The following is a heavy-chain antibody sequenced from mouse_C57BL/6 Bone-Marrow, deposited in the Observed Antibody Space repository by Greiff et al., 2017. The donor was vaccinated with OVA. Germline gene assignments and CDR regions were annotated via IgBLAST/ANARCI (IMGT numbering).Heavy chain of an antibody. CDR2: IYPGSGST. D-gene: IGHD1-1*01. CDR1: GYTFTSYW. Sequence: QVQLQQPGAELVKPGASVKLSCKASGYTFTSYWITWVKQRPGQGLEWIGDIYPGSGSTNYNEKFKSKATLTVDTSSSTAYMQLSSLTSEDSAVYYSARADYYGSSSLYAMDYWGQGTSVTVSS. J-gene: IGHJ4*01. V-gene: IGHV1-55*01. CDR3: ARADYYGSSSLYAMDY.